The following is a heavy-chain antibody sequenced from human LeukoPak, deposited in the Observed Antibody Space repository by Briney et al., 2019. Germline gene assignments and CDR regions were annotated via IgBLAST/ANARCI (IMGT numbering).Heavy chain of an antibody. CDR3: ARDWMPYYYDSSGYIGDY. J-gene: IGHJ4*02. CDR1: GFTFSSYA. D-gene: IGHD3-22*01. CDR2: ISGSGGST. Sequence: GGSLRLSCAASGFTFSSYAMSWVRQAPGKGLEWVSAISGSGGSTYYADSVKGRFTISRDNSKNTLYLQMNSLRAEDTAVYYCARDWMPYYYDSSGYIGDYWGQGTLVTVSS. V-gene: IGHV3-23*01.